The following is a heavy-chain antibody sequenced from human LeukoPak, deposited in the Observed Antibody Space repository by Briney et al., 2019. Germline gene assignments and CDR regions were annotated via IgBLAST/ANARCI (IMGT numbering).Heavy chain of an antibody. CDR2: ISGSGDST. V-gene: IGHV3-23*01. J-gene: IGHJ4*02. CDR3: VKRAASTHDH. D-gene: IGHD6-13*01. CDR1: GFTFDSYD. Sequence: PGGSLRLSCEVSGFTFDSYDMSWVRQAPGKGLEWVSGISGSGDSTYYADSVEGRFTISRDNPKNTLYLQMNSLTAEDRAAYYCVKRAASTHDHWGQGTLVTVSS.